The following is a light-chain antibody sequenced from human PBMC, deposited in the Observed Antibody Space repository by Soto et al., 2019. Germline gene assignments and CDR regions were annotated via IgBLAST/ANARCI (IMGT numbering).Light chain of an antibody. CDR1: SSDIGGYIY. Sequence: QSALTQPASVSASPGQSITISCTGTSSDIGGYIYVSWYQHHPGKAPRLMIYEVSSRPSGVSNRFSGSKSGNTASLTISGLQAEDEAQYYCSSYTTNKTLLFGGGTKVTVL. CDR3: SSYTTNKTLL. V-gene: IGLV2-14*01. J-gene: IGLJ2*01. CDR2: EVS.